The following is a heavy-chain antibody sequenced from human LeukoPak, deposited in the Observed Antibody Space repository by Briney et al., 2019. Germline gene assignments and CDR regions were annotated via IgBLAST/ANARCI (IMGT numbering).Heavy chain of an antibody. D-gene: IGHD5-18*01. J-gene: IGHJ4*02. Sequence: SQTLSLTCAVSGGSISSGGYSWSCVRQPPGEGLEWIGYIYHSGSTYYNPSLKSRVTISVDRSKNQFSLKLSSVTAADTAVYYCARAQQLWYTTDYFDYWGQGTLVTVSS. CDR3: ARAQQLWYTTDYFDY. CDR1: GGSISSGGYS. CDR2: IYHSGST. V-gene: IGHV4-30-2*01.